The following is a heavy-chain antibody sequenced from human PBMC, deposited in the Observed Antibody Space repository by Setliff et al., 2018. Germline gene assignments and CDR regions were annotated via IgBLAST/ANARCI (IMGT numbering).Heavy chain of an antibody. Sequence: SETLSLTCTVSGYSISSGYYWAWIRQPPGKGLEWIGNIYHTGSSYYNPSLKSRVTISVDTSKNQFSLKLSSVTAADTAVYYCAGSLGGFDYWGQGTLVTVSS. CDR2: IYHTGSS. J-gene: IGHJ4*02. V-gene: IGHV4-38-2*02. CDR1: GYSISSGYY. D-gene: IGHD3-16*01. CDR3: AGSLGGFDY.